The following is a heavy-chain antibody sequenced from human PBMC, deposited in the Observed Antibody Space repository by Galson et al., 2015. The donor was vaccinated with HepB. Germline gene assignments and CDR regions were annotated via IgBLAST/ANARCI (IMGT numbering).Heavy chain of an antibody. V-gene: IGHV3-23*01. CDR3: AKLWSGSSGWYDKDY. Sequence: SLRLSCAASGFTFSSYAMSWVRQAPGKGLKWVSGISGSGGSTYYADSVKGRFTISRDNSKNTLSLQMNSLRAEDTAVYYCAKLWSGSSGWYDKDYWGQGTLVTVSS. CDR1: GFTFSSYA. CDR2: ISGSGGST. D-gene: IGHD6-19*01. J-gene: IGHJ4*02.